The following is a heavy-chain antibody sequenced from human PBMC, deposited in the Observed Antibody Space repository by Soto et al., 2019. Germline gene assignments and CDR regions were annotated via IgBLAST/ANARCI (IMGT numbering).Heavy chain of an antibody. CDR2: IDPSDSYT. D-gene: IGHD5-12*01. J-gene: IGHJ6*02. CDR3: ARHRVARMMGDG. CDR1: GYSFTSYW. V-gene: IGHV5-10-1*01. Sequence: EVQLMQSGAEVKKPGESLRISCKGSGYSFTSYWNSWVRQMPGKGLEWMGRIDPSDSYTNYSPSFQGHVTISADKSISTAYLQCSSLKASVPAMYYCARHRVARMMGDGGGQGTTATVSS.